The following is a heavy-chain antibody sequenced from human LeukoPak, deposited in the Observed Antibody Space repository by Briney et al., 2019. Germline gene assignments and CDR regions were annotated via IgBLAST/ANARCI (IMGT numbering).Heavy chain of an antibody. J-gene: IGHJ3*02. CDR1: GFTFSSYE. CDR3: ARERSSGYYANDAFDI. CDR2: ISSSGSTI. Sequence: PGGSLRLSCAASGFTFSSYEMNWVRQAPGKGLEWVSYISSSGSTIYYADSVKGRFTISRDNAKNSLYLQMNSLRAEDTAVYYCARERSSGYYANDAFDIWGQGTMVTVSS. D-gene: IGHD3-22*01. V-gene: IGHV3-48*03.